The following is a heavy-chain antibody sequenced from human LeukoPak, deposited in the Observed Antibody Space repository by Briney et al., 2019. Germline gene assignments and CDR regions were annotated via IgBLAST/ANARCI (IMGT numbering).Heavy chain of an antibody. J-gene: IGHJ5*02. CDR3: AREESYYYDPNWFDP. CDR2: ISYHGSNK. V-gene: IGHV3-30*04. CDR1: GFTFSSYA. D-gene: IGHD3-22*01. Sequence: GGSLGLSCAASGFTFSSYAMHWVRQAPGKGLEWVAVISYHGSNKHYADSVKGRFTISRDNSKSTLYLQMNSLRSEDTAVYYCAREESYYYDPNWFDPWGQGTLVTVSS.